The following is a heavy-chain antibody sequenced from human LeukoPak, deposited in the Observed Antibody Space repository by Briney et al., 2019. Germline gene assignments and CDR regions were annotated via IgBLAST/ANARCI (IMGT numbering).Heavy chain of an antibody. D-gene: IGHD2-8*01. Sequence: SETLSLTCTVSGGSISSGDYYWSWIRQPPGKGLEWIGYIYYSGSTYYNPPLKSRVTISVGTSKNQFSLKLSSVTAADTAVYYCARVVGYVDYWGQGTLVTVSS. CDR1: GGSISSGDYY. CDR3: ARVVGYVDY. J-gene: IGHJ4*02. CDR2: IYYSGST. V-gene: IGHV4-30-4*01.